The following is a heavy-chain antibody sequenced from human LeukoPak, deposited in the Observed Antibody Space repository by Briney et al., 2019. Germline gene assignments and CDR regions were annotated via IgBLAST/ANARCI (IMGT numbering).Heavy chain of an antibody. V-gene: IGHV3-33*07. J-gene: IGHJ4*02. CDR3: ARGVPPDY. D-gene: IGHD5/OR15-5a*01. CDR2: IWYDGSNE. CDR1: GXMFSSYG. Sequence: GGSLRLSCAASGXMFSSYGMYWVPQAPGKGQEWVAVIWYDGSNEYYADSVKGRFTISRDNSKNILFLQMNSLRAEDTAVYYCARGVPPDYWGQGTLVTVSS.